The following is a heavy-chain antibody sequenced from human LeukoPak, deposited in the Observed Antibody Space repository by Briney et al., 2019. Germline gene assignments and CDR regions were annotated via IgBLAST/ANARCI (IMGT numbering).Heavy chain of an antibody. CDR1: GGSISSYY. D-gene: IGHD6-19*01. CDR3: ARVSKAAGIYYFDY. CDR2: IYYSGST. V-gene: IGHV4-59*01. J-gene: IGHJ4*02. Sequence: PSETLSLTCTVSGGSISSYYWSWIRQPPGKGLEWIGYIYYSGSTNYNPSLKSRVTISVDTSKNQFSLKLSSVTAADTAVYYCARVSKAAGIYYFDYWGQGTLVTVSS.